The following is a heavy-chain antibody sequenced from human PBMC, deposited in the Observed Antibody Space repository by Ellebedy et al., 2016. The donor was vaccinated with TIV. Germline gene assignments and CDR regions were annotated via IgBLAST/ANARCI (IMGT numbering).Heavy chain of an antibody. D-gene: IGHD2-8*01. CDR1: GYTFTSYG. CDR2: ISAYNGNT. J-gene: IGHJ4*02. Sequence: ASVKVSCKASGYTFTSYGISWVRQAPGQGLEYMGWISAYNGNTNYAQKLQGRVTMTTDTSTSTAYMELRSLRSDDTAVYYCASGHCTNGVCDDLGYWGQGTLVTVSS. V-gene: IGHV1-18*01. CDR3: ASGHCTNGVCDDLGY.